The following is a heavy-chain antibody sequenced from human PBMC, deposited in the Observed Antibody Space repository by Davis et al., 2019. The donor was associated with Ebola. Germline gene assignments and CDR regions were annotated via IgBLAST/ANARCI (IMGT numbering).Heavy chain of an antibody. CDR2: IWYDGRNA. J-gene: IGHJ4*02. CDR3: AKLELRGY. V-gene: IGHV3-30*02. CDR1: GLTFSRYG. Sequence: GGSLRLSCVASGLTFSRYGMHWVRQTPGKGLEWVAFIWYDGRNAHYIDSVKGRFTISRDNSKNTLYLQMNSLRLEDTAIYYCAKLELRGYWGQGTLVTVSS. D-gene: IGHD1-7*01.